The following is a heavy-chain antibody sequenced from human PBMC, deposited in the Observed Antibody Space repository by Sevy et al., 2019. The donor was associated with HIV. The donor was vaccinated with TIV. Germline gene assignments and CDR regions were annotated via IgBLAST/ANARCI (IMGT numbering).Heavy chain of an antibody. J-gene: IGHJ3*01. D-gene: IGHD7-27*01. CDR1: GSTFSSYS. CDR3: ARTPGAYDAFDL. CDR2: ISGLSNYI. V-gene: IGHV3-21*01. Sequence: GESLKISCAASGSTFSSYSMNWVRQAPGTGLEWVSSISGLSNYIYYADSLKGRFTISRDNAKNSLYLQMNSLRAEDTAVYYCARTPGAYDAFDLWGQGTMVTVSS.